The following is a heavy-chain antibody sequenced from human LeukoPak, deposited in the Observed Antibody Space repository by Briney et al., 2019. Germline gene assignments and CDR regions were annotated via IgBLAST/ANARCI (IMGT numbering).Heavy chain of an antibody. V-gene: IGHV4-34*01. D-gene: IGHD1-7*01. J-gene: IGHJ6*03. Sequence: SETLSLNCAVNGGSFSGHYWTWIRQPPGKGLEWIGEINHIGTTNNNLSLNSRVTISLDASKSQVSLKLSSVTAADTAVYYCARASRLGTYYFMDVWGNGTTVTVSS. CDR3: ARASRLGTYYFMDV. CDR1: GGSFSGHY. CDR2: INHIGTT.